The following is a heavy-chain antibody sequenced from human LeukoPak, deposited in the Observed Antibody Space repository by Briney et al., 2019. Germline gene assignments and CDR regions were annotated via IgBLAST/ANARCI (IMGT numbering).Heavy chain of an antibody. D-gene: IGHD1-26*01. CDR2: IYYSGSA. Sequence: PSETLSLTCTVSGGSISSYYWSWIRQPPGKGLEWIGYIYYSGSANYNPSLKSRVTISVDTSKNQFSLKLSSVTAADTAVYHCARSEWELRFDYWGQGTLVTVSS. CDR3: ARSEWELRFDY. V-gene: IGHV4-59*01. CDR1: GGSISSYY. J-gene: IGHJ4*02.